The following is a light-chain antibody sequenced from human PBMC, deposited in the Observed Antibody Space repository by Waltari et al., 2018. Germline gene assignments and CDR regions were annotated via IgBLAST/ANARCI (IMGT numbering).Light chain of an antibody. CDR3: QHYVRLPVT. CDR2: GAS. J-gene: IGKJ1*01. V-gene: IGKV3-20*01. CDR1: QSVSRT. Sequence: EIVLTQSPGTLSLSPGERATLSCRASQSVSRTLAWYQQKPGQAPRLLIYGASIRATGIPDRFSGSGSGTDFSLTISRLEPEDFAVYYCQHYVRLPVTLGQGTKVEIK.